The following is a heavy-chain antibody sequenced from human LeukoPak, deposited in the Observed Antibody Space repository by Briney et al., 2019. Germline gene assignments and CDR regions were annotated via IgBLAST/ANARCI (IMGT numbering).Heavy chain of an antibody. CDR1: GYTFTGYH. J-gene: IGHJ4*02. Sequence: ASVKVSCKASGYTFTGYHMHWVRQAPGQGLEWMGWVNTNTGNPTYAQGFTGRFVFSSDTSVSTAYLQIGSLKAEDTAVYYCVTNFDSSGYFGYWGQGTLVTVSS. CDR2: VNTNTGNP. D-gene: IGHD3-22*01. V-gene: IGHV7-4-1*01. CDR3: VTNFDSSGYFGY.